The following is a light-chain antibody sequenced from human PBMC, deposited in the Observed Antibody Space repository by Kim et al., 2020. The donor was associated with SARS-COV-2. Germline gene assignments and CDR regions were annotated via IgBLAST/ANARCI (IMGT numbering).Light chain of an antibody. CDR2: GAS. J-gene: IGKJ1*01. Sequence: ASVGDRVTITCRASQTMSTYLNWFQQKPGQAPKLLIYGASTLQSGVPSRFSGSGSGTDFTLTIRSLQPEDFATYYCQQSYGTPRTFAQGTKVDIK. CDR1: QTMSTY. CDR3: QQSYGTPRT. V-gene: IGKV1-39*01.